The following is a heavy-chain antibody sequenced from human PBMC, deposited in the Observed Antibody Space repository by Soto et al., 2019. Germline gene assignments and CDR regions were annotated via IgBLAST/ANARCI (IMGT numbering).Heavy chain of an antibody. CDR3: VRVFDTYYFDL. D-gene: IGHD3-9*01. J-gene: IGHJ4*02. CDR2: VWSDGSKK. Sequence: QVQVVESGGGVVQPGRSLRLSCAASGFNFSTYGMHWVRQAPGKGLEWVALVWSDGSKKYYADSVKGRFTISRDNSKDTLHLQMNSLRAADSAVYYCVRVFDTYYFDLWGQGTLVTVST. V-gene: IGHV3-33*01. CDR1: GFNFSTYG.